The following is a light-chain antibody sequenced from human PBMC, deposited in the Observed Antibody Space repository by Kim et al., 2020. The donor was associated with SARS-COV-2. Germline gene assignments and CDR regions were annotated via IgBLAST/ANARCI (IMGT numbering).Light chain of an antibody. CDR3: QQRGSWPPAIT. CDR1: RNVDIS. CDR2: KAA. J-gene: IGKJ4*01. Sequence: QGESAALPCRASRNVDISLAWNMQTAGQAPRLLIYKAAMRAAGIPDRFSGSGAVTDFTLTIGSLAPEDFAIYYCQQRGSWPPAITFGGGTKVDSK. V-gene: IGKV3-11*01.